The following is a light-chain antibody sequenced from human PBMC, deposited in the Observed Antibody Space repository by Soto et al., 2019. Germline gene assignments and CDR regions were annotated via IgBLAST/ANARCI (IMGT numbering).Light chain of an antibody. CDR2: GAS. J-gene: IGKJ2*01. V-gene: IGKV1-9*01. CDR3: QHLNTYPRT. CDR1: QGISSY. Sequence: DIQLTQSPSFLSESVGDRVTITCRASQGISSYLAWYQQPPGKAPKLLIYGASTLQRGVSSRFSGSGSGTEFTLTISSLQPEDFATYYCQHLNTYPRTFGQGTKLEVK.